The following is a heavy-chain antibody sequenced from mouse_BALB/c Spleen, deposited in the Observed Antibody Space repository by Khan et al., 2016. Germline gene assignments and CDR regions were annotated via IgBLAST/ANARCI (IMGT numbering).Heavy chain of an antibody. D-gene: IGHD1-1*01. J-gene: IGHJ3*01. CDR3: ARPYSSSTFVD. Sequence: EVQLQESGPGLVKPSQSLSLPCTVTGYSITSDYAWTWIRQFPGNKLEWSGYITYSGSTTYHPSLKSRISITRDTSKNQFFLQLNSVTTEDTATYYCARPYSSSTFVDWGQGTRVTVAA. CDR1: GYSITSDYA. CDR2: ITYSGST. V-gene: IGHV3-2*02.